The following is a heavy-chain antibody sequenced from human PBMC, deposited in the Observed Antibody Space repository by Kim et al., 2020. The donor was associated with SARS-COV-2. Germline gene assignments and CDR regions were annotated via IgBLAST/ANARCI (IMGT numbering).Heavy chain of an antibody. Sequence: SETLSLTCTVSGDSISRCSNYWGWIRQPPGKGLEWIGSINYSGNTYYNPSLKSRVTISVDTSKNQFSLKMRSVTAADTAVYYCARLVSENSAVEYWGQGT. J-gene: IGHJ4*02. CDR1: GDSISRCSNY. CDR2: INYSGNT. CDR3: ARLVSENSAVEY. V-gene: IGHV4-39*01.